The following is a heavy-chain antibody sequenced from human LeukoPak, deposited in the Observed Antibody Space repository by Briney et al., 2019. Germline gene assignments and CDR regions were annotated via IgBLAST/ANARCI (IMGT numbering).Heavy chain of an antibody. Sequence: GRSLRLSCAASGFTFDDYAMHWVRQAPGKGLEWVASISWNSGDIGYADSVKGRFTVSRDSAKNSLYLQMNSLRAEDPALYYCARGPPYYESRGYFSGAFDIWGQGTMVTVSS. D-gene: IGHD3-22*01. CDR1: GFTFDDYA. CDR3: ARGPPYYESRGYFSGAFDI. V-gene: IGHV3-9*01. J-gene: IGHJ3*02. CDR2: ISWNSGDI.